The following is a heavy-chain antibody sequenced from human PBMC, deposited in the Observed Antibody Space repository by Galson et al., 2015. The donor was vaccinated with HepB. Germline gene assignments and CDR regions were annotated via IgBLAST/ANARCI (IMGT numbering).Heavy chain of an antibody. CDR1: GFTFSGSA. D-gene: IGHD6-13*01. V-gene: IGHV3-73*01. Sequence: SLRLSCAASGFTFSGSAIHWVRQTSGKGLEWVGHIKSKANNYATGYTMSLKGRFTIPRDDSKNTAYLHKKRLKSEDTAVYYCTRLGDLSGYSSSWGQGTLVTVSS. CDR3: TRLGDLSGYSSS. CDR2: IKSKANNYAT. J-gene: IGHJ4*02.